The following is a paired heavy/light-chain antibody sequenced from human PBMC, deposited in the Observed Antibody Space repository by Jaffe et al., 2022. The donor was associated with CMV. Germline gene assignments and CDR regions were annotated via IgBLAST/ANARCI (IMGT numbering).Heavy chain of an antibody. CDR1: GYTFRDYG. CDR3: ARDPFSPSPREEATDTDGLDV. D-gene: IGHD1-1*01. J-gene: IGHJ6*02. CDR2: FSIYNNHR. V-gene: IGHV1-18*01. Sequence: QVQLVQSGVEVLKPGASVRLSCKTSGYTFRDYGISWVRQAPGQGLEWMGWFSIYNNHRSYADKVKGRVTMTGDVFTGTAYMDLKNLRSDDTAVYFCARDPFSPSPREEATDTDGLDVWGQGTTVTIS.
Light chain of an antibody. CDR1: VTDIGPYNF. CDR3: CSYAGANTRV. V-gene: IGLV2-23*02. CDR2: EVT. Sequence: QSALTQPASVSGSSGQSITISCTGSVTDIGPYNFVSWYQQHPGRAPKLIIYEVTKRPFGISSRFSGSKSGITASLTISGLQAEDEAHYFCCSYAGANTRVFGGGTKVTVL. J-gene: IGLJ3*02.